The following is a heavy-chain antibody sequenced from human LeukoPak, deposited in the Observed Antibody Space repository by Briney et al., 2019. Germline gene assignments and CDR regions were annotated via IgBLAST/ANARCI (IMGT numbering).Heavy chain of an antibody. D-gene: IGHD4-11*01. CDR2: IRSKAYGGTA. CDR3: TRDLDYNYYYYYMDV. CDR1: GFNFYSHA. V-gene: IGHV3-49*04. J-gene: IGHJ6*03. Sequence: GGSLRLSCAASGFNFYSHAISWVRQAPGKGLECVGFIRSKAYGGTAEYAASVKGRFTISRDDSKSIAYLQMNSLKTEDTAVYYCTRDLDYNYYYYYMDVWGKGTTVTVSS.